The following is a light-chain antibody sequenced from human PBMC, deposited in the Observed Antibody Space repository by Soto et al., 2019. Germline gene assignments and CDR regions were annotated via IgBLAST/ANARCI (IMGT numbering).Light chain of an antibody. CDR3: QQYGSSPPFT. Sequence: VLTQSPGTLSLSPGERATPSCRASQSVRSTSLAWYQQKPGQAPRLLIYGASSRATGIPDRFSGGGSGTDFTLTISRLEPEDFAVYYCQQYGSSPPFTFGPGTKVDIK. V-gene: IGKV3-20*01. CDR2: GAS. CDR1: QSVRSTS. J-gene: IGKJ3*01.